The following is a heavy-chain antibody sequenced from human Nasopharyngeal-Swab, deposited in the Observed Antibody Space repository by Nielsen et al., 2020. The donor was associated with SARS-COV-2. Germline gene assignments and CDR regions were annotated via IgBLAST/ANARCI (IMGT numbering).Heavy chain of an antibody. CDR3: VRRLLEYCGGDCHSAAFDL. V-gene: IGHV5-51*01. J-gene: IGHJ3*01. D-gene: IGHD2-21*02. Sequence: GGSLRLSCKTSGYTFTKTWIGWVRKMPGKGPEWMGIIYTGDSQTTYSPSFRGTVTISVDRSISTSYLQWRSLKASDTAVYYCVRRLLEYCGGDCHSAAFDLWGRGTLVTVSS. CDR1: GYTFTKTW. CDR2: IYTGDSQT.